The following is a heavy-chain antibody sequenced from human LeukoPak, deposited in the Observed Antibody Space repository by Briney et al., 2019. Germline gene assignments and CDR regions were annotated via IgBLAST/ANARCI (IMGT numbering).Heavy chain of an antibody. CDR1: GFTFSNYA. CDR2: ISYDGSNK. J-gene: IGHJ3*02. Sequence: PGRSLRLSCAASGFTFSNYAMHWVRQAPGKGLEWVAVISYDGSNKYYADSVKGRFTMSRDNSKNTLYLQMNSLRPEDTAVYYCARDPYNSGWDAFDIWGQGTMVTVSS. D-gene: IGHD6-19*01. CDR3: ARDPYNSGWDAFDI. V-gene: IGHV3-30*04.